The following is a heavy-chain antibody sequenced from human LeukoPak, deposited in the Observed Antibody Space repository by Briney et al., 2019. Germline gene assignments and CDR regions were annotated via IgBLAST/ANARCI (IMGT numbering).Heavy chain of an antibody. Sequence: ASVKVSCKASGYTFTSYYMHWVRQAPGQGLEWTGWISAYNGNTNYAQKLQGRVTMTTDTSTSTAYMELRSLRSDDTAVYYCASYDSSGYQYYFDYWGQGTLVTVSS. V-gene: IGHV1-18*04. D-gene: IGHD3-22*01. J-gene: IGHJ4*02. CDR1: GYTFTSYY. CDR2: ISAYNGNT. CDR3: ASYDSSGYQYYFDY.